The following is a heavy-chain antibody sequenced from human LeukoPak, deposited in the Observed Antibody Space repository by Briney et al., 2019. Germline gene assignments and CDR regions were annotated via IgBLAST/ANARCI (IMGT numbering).Heavy chain of an antibody. CDR3: ARGRFSSGAFDY. D-gene: IGHD6-19*01. CDR2: VYYSGST. V-gene: IGHV4-59*01. Sequence: PSETLSLTCTVSGGSISSYYWSWIRQPPGKGLEWIGDVYYSGSTNYNPSLKSRVTISVDTSKNQFSLKLSSVTAADTAVYYCARGRFSSGAFDYWGQGTLVTVSS. CDR1: GGSISSYY. J-gene: IGHJ4*02.